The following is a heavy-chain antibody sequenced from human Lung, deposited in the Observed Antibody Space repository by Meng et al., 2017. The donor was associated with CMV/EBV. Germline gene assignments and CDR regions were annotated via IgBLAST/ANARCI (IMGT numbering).Heavy chain of an antibody. J-gene: IGHJ6*02. D-gene: IGHD2-21*01. V-gene: IGHV3-21*01. CDR1: GFTFSSYS. Sequence: GGSXRFSFSAPGFTFSSYSMNWVRQAPGKGLEWVSSISSSGTYIYYADSVKGRFTISSDNAQNSLYLQMNSLRAEDTAVYYCARDVSPRSSAYFAIYYFYALDVXGQGXTVTVSS. CDR2: ISSSGTYI. CDR3: ARDVSPRSSAYFAIYYFYALDV.